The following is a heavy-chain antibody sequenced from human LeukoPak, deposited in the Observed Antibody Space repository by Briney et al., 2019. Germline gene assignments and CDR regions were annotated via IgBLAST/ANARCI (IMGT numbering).Heavy chain of an antibody. CDR3: ATAGYCSGGSCSDWFDP. V-gene: IGHV1-2*02. CDR2: ISPNSGGI. Sequence: GASVKVSCKASGYTFISYGISWVRQAPGQGLEWMGWISPNSGGINYARKFQGRVTMTRDTSIGTAYMELSRLRSDDTAVYYCATAGYCSGGSCSDWFDPWGQGTLVTVSS. CDR1: GYTFISYG. J-gene: IGHJ5*02. D-gene: IGHD2-15*01.